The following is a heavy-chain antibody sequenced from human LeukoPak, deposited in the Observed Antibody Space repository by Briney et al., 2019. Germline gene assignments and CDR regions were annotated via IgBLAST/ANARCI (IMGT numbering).Heavy chain of an antibody. D-gene: IGHD2-2*01. V-gene: IGHV3-30*18. CDR2: ISYDGSNK. Sequence: GRSLRLSCAASGFTFSSYGMHWVRQAPGKGLEWVAVISYDGSNKYYADSVKGRFTISRDNSKNTLYLQMNSLRAEDTAVYYCAKQRYCSGTSCYDAFDIWGQGTMVTVSS. CDR3: AKQRYCSGTSCYDAFDI. J-gene: IGHJ3*02. CDR1: GFTFSSYG.